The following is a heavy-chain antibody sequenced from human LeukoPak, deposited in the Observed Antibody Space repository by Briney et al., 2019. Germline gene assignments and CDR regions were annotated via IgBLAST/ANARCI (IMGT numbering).Heavy chain of an antibody. CDR3: AKDYMLAWVAAAGYFDY. Sequence: PSETLSLTCTVSGGSISSYYWSWIRQPPGKGLEWIGYIYYSGSTNYNPSLKSRVTISVDTSKNQFSLKLSSVTAADTAVYYCAKDYMLAWVAAAGYFDYWGQGTLVTVSS. D-gene: IGHD6-13*01. J-gene: IGHJ4*02. CDR2: IYYSGST. CDR1: GGSISSYY. V-gene: IGHV4-59*01.